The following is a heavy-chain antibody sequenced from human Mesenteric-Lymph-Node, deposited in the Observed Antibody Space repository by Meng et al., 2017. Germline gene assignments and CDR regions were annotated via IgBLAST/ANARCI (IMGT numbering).Heavy chain of an antibody. Sequence: ASVKVSCKVSGYSLSELSMHWVRQAPGIGLEWMGGFHPEDGETIYAQKFQGRVTMTEDTSTDTAYMELSSLRSDDTAVYYCARYRNTWYNWFDPWGQGTLVTVSS. D-gene: IGHD6-13*01. CDR1: GYSLSELS. CDR3: ARYRNTWYNWFDP. J-gene: IGHJ5*02. CDR2: FHPEDGET. V-gene: IGHV1-24*01.